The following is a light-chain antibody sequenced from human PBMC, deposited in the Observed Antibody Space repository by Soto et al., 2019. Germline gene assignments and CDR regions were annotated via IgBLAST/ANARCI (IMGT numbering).Light chain of an antibody. J-gene: IGLJ1*01. CDR1: SSDVGGYNY. V-gene: IGLV2-14*01. CDR3: SSYTSSSLYV. CDR2: DVS. Sequence: QSALTQPASVSGSPGQSITISCTGTSSDVGGYNYVSWYQQHPGKAPKLMIYDVSNRPSGVSNRFSASKSGNTASLTISRLQAEDEADYYCSSYTSSSLYVFGTGTKLTVL.